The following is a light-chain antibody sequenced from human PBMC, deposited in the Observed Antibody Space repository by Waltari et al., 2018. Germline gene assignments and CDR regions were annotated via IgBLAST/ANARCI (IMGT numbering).Light chain of an antibody. CDR1: QSVSSSS. CDR2: GAS. V-gene: IGKV3-20*01. Sequence: PGTLSLSPGERATLSCRASQSVSSSSLAWYQQKPGQAPRLLIYGASSRATGIPDRFSGSGSGTDFTLTISRLEPEDFAVYYCQQYGSSPFTFGPGTKVDIK. J-gene: IGKJ3*01. CDR3: QQYGSSPFT.